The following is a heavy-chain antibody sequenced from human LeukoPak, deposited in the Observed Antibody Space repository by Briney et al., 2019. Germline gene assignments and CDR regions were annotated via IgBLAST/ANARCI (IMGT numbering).Heavy chain of an antibody. J-gene: IGHJ3*02. Sequence: GGSLRLSCAASGFTFSDYYMSWVRQAPGKGLEWVSVIYSGGSTYYADSVKGRFTISRDNSKNTLYLQMNSLRAEDTAVYYCARATDPRSAFDIWGQGTMVTVSS. CDR3: ARATDPRSAFDI. CDR2: IYSGGST. CDR1: GFTFSDYY. V-gene: IGHV3-66*02.